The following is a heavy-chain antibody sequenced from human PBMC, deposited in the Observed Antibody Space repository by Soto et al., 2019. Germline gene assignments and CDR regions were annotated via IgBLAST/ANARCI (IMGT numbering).Heavy chain of an antibody. CDR1: GGSVSSDYYY. D-gene: IGHD3-22*01. CDR3: VRESYDSSGYYSRWFDP. CDR2: IYYSGST. Sequence: SETLSLTCTVSGGSVSSDYYYWTWIRQPPGKGLEWIGYIYYSGSTNYNPSLKSRVTISVDTSKNQFSLRLSSVTAADTAVYYCVRESYDSSGYYSRWFDPWGQGALVTVSS. V-gene: IGHV4-61*01. J-gene: IGHJ5*02.